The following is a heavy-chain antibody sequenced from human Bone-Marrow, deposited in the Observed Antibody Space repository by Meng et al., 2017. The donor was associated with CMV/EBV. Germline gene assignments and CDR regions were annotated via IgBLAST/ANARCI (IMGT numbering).Heavy chain of an antibody. V-gene: IGHV4-59*01. Sequence: SETLSLTCTVSGGSTSSYYWSWIRQPPGKGLEWIGYIYYSGSTNYNPSLKSRVTISVDTSKNQFSLKLSSVTAADTAVYYCARTGYQWLAYFDYWGQGTLVTVSS. CDR1: GGSTSSYY. CDR2: IYYSGST. J-gene: IGHJ4*02. CDR3: ARTGYQWLAYFDY. D-gene: IGHD6-19*01.